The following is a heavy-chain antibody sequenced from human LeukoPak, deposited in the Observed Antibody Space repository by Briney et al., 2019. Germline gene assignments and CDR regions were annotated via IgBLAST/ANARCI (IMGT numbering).Heavy chain of an antibody. Sequence: GASVKVSCKASGGTFSSYAISWVRQAPGQGLEWMGGIIPIFGTANYAQKFQGRVTIAADESTSTVYMELSSLRSEDTAVYYCARDEYDGDYMDVWGKGTTVTVSS. CDR1: GGTFSSYA. CDR2: IIPIFGTA. D-gene: IGHD3-3*01. J-gene: IGHJ6*03. CDR3: ARDEYDGDYMDV. V-gene: IGHV1-69*13.